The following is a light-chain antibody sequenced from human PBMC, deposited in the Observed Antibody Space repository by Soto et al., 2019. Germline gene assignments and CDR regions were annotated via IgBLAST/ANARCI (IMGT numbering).Light chain of an antibody. V-gene: IGLV4-69*01. CDR1: SGHSSYA. CDR3: QTWGTGIGWV. Sequence: QLVLTQSPSASASLGASVKLTCTLSSGHSSYAIAWHQQQPEKGPRYLMKLNSDGSHSKGDGIPDRFSGSSSGAERYLTISSLQSEEEADYYCQTWGTGIGWVFGGGTKVTVL. CDR2: LNSDGSH. J-gene: IGLJ3*02.